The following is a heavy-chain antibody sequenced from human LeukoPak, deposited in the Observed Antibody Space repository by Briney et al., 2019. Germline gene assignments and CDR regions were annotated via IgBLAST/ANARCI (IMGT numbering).Heavy chain of an antibody. CDR1: GYTFTSYG. CDR2: ISAYNGNT. D-gene: IGHD2-2*02. Sequence: ASVKVSCKASGYTFTSYGTSWVRQAPGQGLEWMGWISAYNGNTNYAQKLQGRVTMTTDTSTSTAYMELRSLRSDDTAVYYSAREGGKLYQYLYRFDPWGQGTLVTVSS. CDR3: AREGGKLYQYLYRFDP. V-gene: IGHV1-18*01. J-gene: IGHJ5*02.